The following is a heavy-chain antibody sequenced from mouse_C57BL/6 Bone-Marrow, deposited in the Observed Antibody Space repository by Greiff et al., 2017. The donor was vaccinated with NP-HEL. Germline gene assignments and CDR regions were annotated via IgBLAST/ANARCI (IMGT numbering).Heavy chain of an antibody. D-gene: IGHD1-1*01. J-gene: IGHJ4*01. CDR1: GFTFSSYA. V-gene: IGHV5-4*01. CDR2: LSDGGSYT. CDR3: ARDGTTVVAPMDY. Sequence: EVKLMESGGGLVKPGGSLKLSCAASGFTFSSYAMSWVRQTPEKRLEWVATLSDGGSYTYYPDNVKGRFTISRDNAKNNLYLQMSHLKSEDTAMYYCARDGTTVVAPMDYWGQGTSVTVSS.